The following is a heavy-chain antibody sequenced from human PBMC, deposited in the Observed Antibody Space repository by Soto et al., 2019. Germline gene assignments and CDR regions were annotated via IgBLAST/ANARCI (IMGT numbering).Heavy chain of an antibody. Sequence: GGSLRLSCAASGFTFSSYCMHWVRQAPGKGLEWVSVISYDESNKYYADSVKGRFTISRDNSMITLYLQMNSLIFEDTAVYYCARGSRSNTPRDWGQGTLVTVSS. V-gene: IGHV3-30-3*01. CDR3: ARGSRSNTPRD. J-gene: IGHJ4*02. CDR2: ISYDESNK. CDR1: GFTFSSYC. D-gene: IGHD6-13*01.